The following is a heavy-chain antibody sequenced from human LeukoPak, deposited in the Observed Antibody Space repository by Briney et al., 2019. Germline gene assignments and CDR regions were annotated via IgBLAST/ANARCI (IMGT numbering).Heavy chain of an antibody. J-gene: IGHJ5*02. Sequence: ASVKVSCKASGYTFSGYYMHWVRQPHGKGFEWVGWINPHSGGTNYAQKFQGRVTMTRDTSISTAYMELSRLRSDDTAVYYCARVRGKVYYGSGSYWFDPWGQGTLVTVSS. V-gene: IGHV1-2*02. CDR2: INPHSGGT. CDR1: GYTFSGYY. D-gene: IGHD3-10*01. CDR3: ARVRGKVYYGSGSYWFDP.